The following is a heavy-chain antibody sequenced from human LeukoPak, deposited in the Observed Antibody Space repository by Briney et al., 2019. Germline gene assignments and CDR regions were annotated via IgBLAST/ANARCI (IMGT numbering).Heavy chain of an antibody. CDR3: ARHRGSSSNFDY. CDR1: GGSISTYY. V-gene: IGHV4-4*07. Sequence: SETLSLTCTVSGGSISTYYWSWIRQPAGKGLEWIGRIYASGSTNYNPSLKSRVTMSVDTSKNQFSLKLSSVTATDTAVYYCARHRGSSSNFDYWGQGTLVTVSS. J-gene: IGHJ4*02. D-gene: IGHD6-6*01. CDR2: IYASGST.